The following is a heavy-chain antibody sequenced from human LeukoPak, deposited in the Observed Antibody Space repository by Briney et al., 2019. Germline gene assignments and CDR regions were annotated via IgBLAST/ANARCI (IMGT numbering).Heavy chain of an antibody. D-gene: IGHD5-18*01. CDR1: GGSFSGYY. J-gene: IGHJ4*02. CDR3: ARVWYSYGHFDY. Sequence: SETLSLTCAVYGGSFSGYYWSWIRQPPGKGLEWIGEINHSGSTNYNPSLKSRVTISVDTSKDQFSLKLSSVTAADTAVYYCARVWYSYGHFDYWGQGTLVTVSS. CDR2: INHSGST. V-gene: IGHV4-34*01.